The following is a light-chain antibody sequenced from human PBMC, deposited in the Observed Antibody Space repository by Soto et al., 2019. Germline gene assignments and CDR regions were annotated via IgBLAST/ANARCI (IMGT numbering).Light chain of an antibody. CDR2: SAS. CDR1: QSINSC. Sequence: DTQTIQPPYSVSASVGDRVTITCLARQSINSCLAWYQQKPGKAPDLLIYSASTLQSGVPSRFSGSGSETEFSLTIRALQPEDFAAYYCQQLCRYPLTFGGGTKVDIK. J-gene: IGKJ4*01. V-gene: IGKV1-9*01. CDR3: QQLCRYPLT.